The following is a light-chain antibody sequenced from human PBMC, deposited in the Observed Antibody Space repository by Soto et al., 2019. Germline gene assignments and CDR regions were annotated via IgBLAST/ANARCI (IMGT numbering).Light chain of an antibody. CDR2: DVS. J-gene: IGLJ2*01. CDR1: SSDVGGYNY. V-gene: IGLV2-14*01. CDR3: SSYTSSSTLEV. Sequence: QSALAQPASVSGSPGQSITISCTGTSSDVGGYNYVSWYQQHPGKAPKLMIYDVSNRPSGVSIRFSGSKSGNTASLTISGLQAEDEADYHCSSYTSSSTLEVFGGGTKLTVL.